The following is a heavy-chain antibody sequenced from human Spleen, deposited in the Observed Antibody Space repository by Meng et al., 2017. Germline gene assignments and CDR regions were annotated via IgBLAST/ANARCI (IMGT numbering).Heavy chain of an antibody. CDR3: AKASAVGTYFFDF. V-gene: IGHV3-9*01. CDR2: ISWNSGTI. Sequence: SLKISCAASGFTFRTYAMNWVRQAPGKGLEWVSGISWNSGTIGYADSVKGRFTISRDNAKNSLYLQMSSLRAEDTALYYCAKASAVGTYFFDFWGQGALVTVSS. CDR1: GFTFRTYA. J-gene: IGHJ4*02. D-gene: IGHD6-13*01.